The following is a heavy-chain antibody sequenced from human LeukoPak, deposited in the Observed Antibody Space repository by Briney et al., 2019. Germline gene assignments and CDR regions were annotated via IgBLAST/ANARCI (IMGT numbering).Heavy chain of an antibody. D-gene: IGHD6-13*01. Sequence: PGGSLRLSCAASGFTFSSYAMHWVRQAPGKGLEWVANIKQDGSEKYYVDSVKGRFTISRDNAKNSLYLQMDSLRGEDTAVYYCAGHDNSWYEGFDYWGQGTLVTVSS. J-gene: IGHJ4*02. V-gene: IGHV3-7*01. CDR3: AGHDNSWYEGFDY. CDR1: GFTFSSYA. CDR2: IKQDGSEK.